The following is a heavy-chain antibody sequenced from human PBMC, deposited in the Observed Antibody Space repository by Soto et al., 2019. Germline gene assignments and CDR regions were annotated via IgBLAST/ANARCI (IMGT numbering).Heavy chain of an antibody. CDR2: IYSSGPT. D-gene: IGHD1-26*01. CDR3: ARAFGGSYDY. J-gene: IGHJ4*02. V-gene: IGHV3-53*01. Sequence: PGGSLRLFCAASGFTVSSYYMNWVRLVPEKGLEWVSVIYSSGPTFYADSVRGRFTISRDNSKNTLYLQMNSLRVEDTAVYCCARAFGGSYDYWGQGTLVTVSS. CDR1: GFTVSSYY.